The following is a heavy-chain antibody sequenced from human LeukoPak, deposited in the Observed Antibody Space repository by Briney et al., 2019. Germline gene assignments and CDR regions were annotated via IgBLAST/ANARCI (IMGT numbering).Heavy chain of an antibody. Sequence: PGGSLRLSCAASGFTFSNAWMSWVRQAPGKGLEWVGRIKKKTDGETTDYAAPVKGRFTISRDDSKNTLYREMNSLKSDDTAVYYCAAGTGTSDFDYWGQGTLVTVSS. D-gene: IGHD1-1*01. CDR3: AAGTGTSDFDY. J-gene: IGHJ4*02. V-gene: IGHV3-15*01. CDR1: GFTFSNAW. CDR2: IKKKTDGETT.